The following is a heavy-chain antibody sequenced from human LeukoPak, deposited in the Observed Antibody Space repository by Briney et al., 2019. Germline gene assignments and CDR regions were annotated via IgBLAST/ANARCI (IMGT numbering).Heavy chain of an antibody. CDR1: TYPIRSSYY. CDR3: ARVSGNTGYYDY. CDR2: IYHSGST. D-gene: IGHD1/OR15-1a*01. Sequence: SETLSLTCTVSTYPIRSSYYWGWIRQPPGKGLERIGNIYHSGSTYYNPSLKSRATISVDASRNQFSLRLSSVTAADTAVYYCARVSGNTGYYDYWGQGTLVTVSS. J-gene: IGHJ4*02. V-gene: IGHV4-38-2*02.